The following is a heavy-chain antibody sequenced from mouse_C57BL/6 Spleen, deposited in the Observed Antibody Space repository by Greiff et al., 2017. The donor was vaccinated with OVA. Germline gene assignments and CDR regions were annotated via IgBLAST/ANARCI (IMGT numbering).Heavy chain of an antibody. J-gene: IGHJ4*01. CDR3: ARGANWDAMDY. D-gene: IGHD4-1*01. CDR2: IDPSDSYT. V-gene: IGHV1-69*01. CDR1: GYTFTSYW. Sequence: QVQLKQPGAELVMPGASVKLSCKASGYTFTSYWMHWVKQRPGQGLEWIGEIDPSDSYTNYNQKFKGKSTLTVDKSSSTAYMQLSSLTSEDSAVYYCARGANWDAMDYWGQGTSVTVSS.